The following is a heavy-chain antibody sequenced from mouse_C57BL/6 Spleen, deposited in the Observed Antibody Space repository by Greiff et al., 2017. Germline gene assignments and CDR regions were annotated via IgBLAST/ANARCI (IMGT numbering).Heavy chain of an antibody. J-gene: IGHJ2*01. CDR1: GYSFTGYY. D-gene: IGHD1-1*01. Sequence: EVQLQQSGPELVKPGASVKISCKASGYSFTGYYMNWVKQSPEKSLEWIGEINPSTGGTTYNQKFKAKATLTVDKSSSTAYMQLKSLTSEDSAVYYCARSGTTVGCYFDYWGQGTTLTVSS. CDR3: ARSGTTVGCYFDY. CDR2: INPSTGGT. V-gene: IGHV1-42*01.